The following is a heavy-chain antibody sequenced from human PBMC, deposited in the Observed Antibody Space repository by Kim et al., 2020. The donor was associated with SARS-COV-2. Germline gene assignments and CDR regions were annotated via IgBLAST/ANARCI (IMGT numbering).Heavy chain of an antibody. J-gene: IGHJ4*02. V-gene: IGHV3-33*01. CDR3: ARGRGAFLGGLDY. Sequence: ADLVKGRFTISRDNSKNTLYLQMNSLRAEDTAVYYCARGRGAFLGGLDYWGQGTLVTVSS. D-gene: IGHD3-16*01.